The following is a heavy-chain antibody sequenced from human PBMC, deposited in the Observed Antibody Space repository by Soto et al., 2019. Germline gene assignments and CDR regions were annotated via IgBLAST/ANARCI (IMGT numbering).Heavy chain of an antibody. J-gene: IGHJ4*02. V-gene: IGHV4-4*02. CDR1: SGSISSSNW. CDR2: IYHSGST. Sequence: SETLSLTCAVSSGSISSSNWWSWVRQPPGKGLEWIGEIYHSGSTNYNPSLKSRVTISVDKSKNQFSLKLSSVTAADTAVYYCARTTYYDFWSGLDYWGQGTLVTVPQ. CDR3: ARTTYYDFWSGLDY. D-gene: IGHD3-3*01.